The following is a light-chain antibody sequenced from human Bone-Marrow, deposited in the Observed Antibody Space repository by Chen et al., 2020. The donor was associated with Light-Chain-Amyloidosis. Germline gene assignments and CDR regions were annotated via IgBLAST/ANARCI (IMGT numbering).Light chain of an antibody. CDR3: QVWDSSSDRPV. CDR2: DDS. J-gene: IGLJ3*02. V-gene: IGLV3-21*02. CDR1: NSGSTS. Sequence: SYVRTQPSSVSVAPGQTATIACGGNNSGSTSVHWYQQTPGQAPLLVVYDDSDRPSGIPERLSGSNSGNTATLTISRVEAGDEADYYCQVWDSSSDRPVFGGGTKLTVL.